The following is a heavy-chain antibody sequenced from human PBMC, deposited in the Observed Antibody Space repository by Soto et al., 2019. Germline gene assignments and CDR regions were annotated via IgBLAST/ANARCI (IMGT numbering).Heavy chain of an antibody. Sequence: ASVKVSCKASGYTLTGYYMHWVRQAPGQGLEWMGIINPSGGSTSYAQKFQGRVTMTRDTSTSTVYMELSSLRSEDTAVYYCARAHSYGIVRYYYYAMDVWGQGTTVTFSS. CDR2: INPSGGST. V-gene: IGHV1-46*01. D-gene: IGHD5-18*01. J-gene: IGHJ6*02. CDR3: ARAHSYGIVRYYYYAMDV. CDR1: GYTLTGYY.